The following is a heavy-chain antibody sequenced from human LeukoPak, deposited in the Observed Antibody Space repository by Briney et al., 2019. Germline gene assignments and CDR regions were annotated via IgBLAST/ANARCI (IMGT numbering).Heavy chain of an antibody. CDR3: ARDTRITGTRGAFDI. D-gene: IGHD1-20*01. J-gene: IGHJ3*02. Sequence: ASVKVSCKASGGTFSSYAISWVRQAPGQGLEWMGGIIPIFGTANYAQKFQGRVTITADESTSTAYMELSSLRSEDTAVYYCARDTRITGTRGAFDIWGQGTMVTVSS. V-gene: IGHV1-69*13. CDR2: IIPIFGTA. CDR1: GGTFSSYA.